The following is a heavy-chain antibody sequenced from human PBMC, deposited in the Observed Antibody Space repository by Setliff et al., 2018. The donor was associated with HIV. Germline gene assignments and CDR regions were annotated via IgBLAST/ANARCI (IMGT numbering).Heavy chain of an antibody. Sequence: ASVKVSCKASGYTFTNYYMHWVRQTPGQGLKWMGMINPSGGTTNYPQKFQGRVTMTRDTSTSTVYMELSSLRSEDTAVYYCARGGLGEQWLTPFDYWGQGTLVTVSS. CDR3: ARGGLGEQWLTPFDY. V-gene: IGHV1-46*01. CDR1: GYTFTNYY. D-gene: IGHD6-19*01. J-gene: IGHJ4*02. CDR2: INPSGGTT.